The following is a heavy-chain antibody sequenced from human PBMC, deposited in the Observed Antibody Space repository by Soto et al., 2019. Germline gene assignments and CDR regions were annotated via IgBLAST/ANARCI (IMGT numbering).Heavy chain of an antibody. CDR3: EKPNLYCSSTSCYDY. D-gene: IGHD2-2*01. CDR2: IWYNGNNK. J-gene: IGHJ4*02. V-gene: IGHV3-33*06. CDR1: LFTFSDYG. Sequence: LXLSCAAFLFTFSDYGMHWVRQAPGKGLEWVAVIWYNGNNKFYTDSVKGRFTVSRDNSKNTLYLQMNSLRAEDTAVYYCEKPNLYCSSTSCYDYWGQGTLVTVSS.